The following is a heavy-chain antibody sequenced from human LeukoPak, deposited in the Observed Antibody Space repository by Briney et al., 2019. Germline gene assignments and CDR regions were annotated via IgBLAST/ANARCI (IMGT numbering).Heavy chain of an antibody. Sequence: GSLRLSCAASGFTVSSNYMSWVRQAPGKGLEWVSVIYSGGSTYYADSVKGRFTISRDNSKNTLYLQMNSLRAEDTAVYYCAIVAAGTNYYFDYWGQGTLVTVSS. J-gene: IGHJ4*02. CDR2: IYSGGST. V-gene: IGHV3-66*01. D-gene: IGHD6-13*01. CDR3: AIVAAGTNYYFDY. CDR1: GFTVSSNY.